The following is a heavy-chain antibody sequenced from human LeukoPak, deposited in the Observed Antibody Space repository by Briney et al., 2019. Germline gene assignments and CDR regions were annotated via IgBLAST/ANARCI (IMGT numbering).Heavy chain of an antibody. D-gene: IGHD4-17*01. V-gene: IGHV5-51*01. CDR3: AREGKAYGDYDAFDI. CDR1: GYSFSTNW. J-gene: IGHJ3*02. CDR2: IYPSDSDT. Sequence: GESLKISCKGSGYSFSTNWIGWVRQMPGKGLEWMGIIYPSDSDTRYNPSFQGQVTISADGSISTPSLQWRSLKASDTATYYCAREGKAYGDYDAFDIWGQGTMVTVSS.